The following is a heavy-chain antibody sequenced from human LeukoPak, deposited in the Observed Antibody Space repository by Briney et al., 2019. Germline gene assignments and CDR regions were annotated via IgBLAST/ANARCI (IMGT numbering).Heavy chain of an antibody. D-gene: IGHD3-22*01. CDR2: ISYDGSNK. CDR1: GFTFSSYA. Sequence: GGSLRLSCAASGFTFSSYAMHWVRQAPGKGLEWVAVISYDGSNKYYADSVKGRFTISRDKSKNTLYLQMNSLRAEDTAVYYCARDMADSSGYYGYYYGMDVWGQGTTVTVSS. V-gene: IGHV3-30*04. CDR3: ARDMADSSGYYGYYYGMDV. J-gene: IGHJ6*02.